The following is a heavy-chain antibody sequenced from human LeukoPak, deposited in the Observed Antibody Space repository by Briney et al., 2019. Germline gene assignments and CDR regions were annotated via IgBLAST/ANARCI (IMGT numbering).Heavy chain of an antibody. CDR1: GYTFTSYD. V-gene: IGHV1-8*03. CDR2: MNPNSGNT. Sequence: ASVKVSCKASGYTFTSYDINWVRQATGQGLEWMGWMNPNSGNTGYAQKFQGRVTITRNTSISTAYMELSSLRSEDTAVYYCARGRGDTMLLWNYYYYYMDVWGKGTTVTVSS. D-gene: IGHD2-15*01. CDR3: ARGRGDTMLLWNYYYYYMDV. J-gene: IGHJ6*03.